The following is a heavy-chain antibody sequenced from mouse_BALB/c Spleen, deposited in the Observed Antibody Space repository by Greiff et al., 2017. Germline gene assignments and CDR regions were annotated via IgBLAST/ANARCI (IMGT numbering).Heavy chain of an antibody. CDR2: ISYSGST. D-gene: IGHD2-3*01. CDR3: ARSGDGYYVAWFAY. Sequence: VQLKESGPSLVKPSQTLSLTCSVTGDSITSGYWNWIRKFPGNKLEYMGYISYSGSTYYNPSLKSRISITRDTSKNQYYLQLNSVTTEDTATYYCARSGDGYYVAWFAYWGQGTLVTVSA. V-gene: IGHV3-8*02. J-gene: IGHJ3*01. CDR1: GDSITSGY.